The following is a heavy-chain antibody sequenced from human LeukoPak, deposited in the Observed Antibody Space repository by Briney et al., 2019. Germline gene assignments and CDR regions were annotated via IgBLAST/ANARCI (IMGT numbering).Heavy chain of an antibody. J-gene: IGHJ4*02. Sequence: ASVKVSCKASGGTFSSYAIGWVRQAPGQGLEWMGGIIHIFGTSNYAQKFQGRVTITTDESTSTAYMELSSLRSEDTAVYYCASGSGDFWSGFDYWGQGTLVTVSS. V-gene: IGHV1-69*05. CDR3: ASGSGDFWSGFDY. D-gene: IGHD3-3*01. CDR2: IIHIFGTS. CDR1: GGTFSSYA.